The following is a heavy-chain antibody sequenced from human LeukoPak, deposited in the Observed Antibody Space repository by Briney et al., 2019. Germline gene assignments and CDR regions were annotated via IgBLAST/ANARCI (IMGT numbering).Heavy chain of an antibody. CDR2: ISSSGESP. CDR3: AKKSRDGYNPFDY. D-gene: IGHD5-24*01. J-gene: IGHJ4*02. V-gene: IGHV3-23*01. CDR1: GFTFSRYA. Sequence: PGGSLRLFCAVSGFTFSRYAMSWVRQAPGKGLEWVCGISSSGESPYYADSVKGRFTISRDNSKNTLYLEINSLRAEDTAVYYCAKKSRDGYNPFDYLGPGTLVTVSS.